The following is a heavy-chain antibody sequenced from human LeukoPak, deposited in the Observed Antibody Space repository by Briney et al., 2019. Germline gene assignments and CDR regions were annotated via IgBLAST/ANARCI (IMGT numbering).Heavy chain of an antibody. J-gene: IGHJ4*02. V-gene: IGHV3-74*01. Sequence: GGSLRLSCAASGFTFGSSYMHWVRQDPGKGLVWVPCISSDGTSTNYADSVKGRFTISRDNPKNTVYLQMNSLRAEDTAVYYCARDVGSSLHSWGQGTLVIVSS. CDR2: ISSDGTST. CDR3: ARDVGSSLHS. D-gene: IGHD2-2*01. CDR1: GFTFGSSY.